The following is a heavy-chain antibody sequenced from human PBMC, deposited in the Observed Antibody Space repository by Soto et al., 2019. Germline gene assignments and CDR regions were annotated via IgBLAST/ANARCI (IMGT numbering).Heavy chain of an antibody. CDR3: GGALAGTLGAFDI. CDR2: ISWNSGSI. CDR1: GFTFGGYA. J-gene: IGHJ3*02. D-gene: IGHD6-19*01. Sequence: DVQLVESGGGLVQPGRSLRLSCAASGFTFGGYAMDWVLQAPGKGLEWVSGISWNSGSIGYADSVKGRFTISRDNAKNALYLQMNSRRAEDTVFYYCGGALAGTLGAFDIWGQGTMVTVSS. V-gene: IGHV3-9*01.